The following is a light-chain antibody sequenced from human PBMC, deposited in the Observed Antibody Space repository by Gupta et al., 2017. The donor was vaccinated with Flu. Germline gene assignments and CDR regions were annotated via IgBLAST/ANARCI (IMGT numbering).Light chain of an antibody. V-gene: IGKV1-33*01. CDR3: QQYENLPLT. CDR1: QDISNY. J-gene: IGKJ4*01. Sequence: DIQMTQSPFSLSASVGDRLTITCQASQDISNYLNWYQQKPGKAPKLLIYDASNLETGVPSRFSGSGSGTDFTFTISSLQPEDIATYYCQQYENLPLTFGGGTKVEIK. CDR2: DAS.